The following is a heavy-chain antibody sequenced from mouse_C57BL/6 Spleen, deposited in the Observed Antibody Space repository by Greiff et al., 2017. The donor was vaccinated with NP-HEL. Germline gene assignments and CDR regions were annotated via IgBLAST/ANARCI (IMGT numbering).Heavy chain of an antibody. CDR2: ISSGSSTI. CDR1: GFTFSDYG. V-gene: IGHV5-17*01. D-gene: IGHD1-1*01. J-gene: IGHJ4*01. CDR3: ARVTTVVAPYAMDY. Sequence: DVHLVESGGGLVKPGGSLKLSCAASGFTFSDYGMHWVRQAPEKGLEWVAYISSGSSTIYYADTVKGRFTISRDNAKNTLFLQMTSLRSEDTAMYYCARVTTVVAPYAMDYWGQGTSVTVSS.